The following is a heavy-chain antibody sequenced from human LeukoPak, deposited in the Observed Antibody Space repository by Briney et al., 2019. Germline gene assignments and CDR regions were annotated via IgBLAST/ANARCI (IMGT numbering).Heavy chain of an antibody. CDR1: GYTLTELS. V-gene: IGHV1-24*01. J-gene: IGHJ5*02. Sequence: ASVNVSCKVSGYTLTELSMHWVRQAPGKGVEWMGGFDPEGGEKIYAQKFQGRVTMTEDTSTDTAYMELSSLISEDTAVYYCATGSGALHWFDPWGQGTLVTVSS. CDR3: ATGSGALHWFDP. CDR2: FDPEGGEK.